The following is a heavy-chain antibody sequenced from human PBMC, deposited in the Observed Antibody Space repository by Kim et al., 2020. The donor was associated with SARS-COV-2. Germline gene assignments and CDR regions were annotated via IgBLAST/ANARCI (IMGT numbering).Heavy chain of an antibody. D-gene: IGHD4-17*01. V-gene: IGHV4-59*01. Sequence: LKSRVTISVDTSKNQFSLKLSSVTAADTAVYYCARVTVTYASYYYYGMDVWGQGTTVTVSS. CDR3: ARVTVTYASYYYYGMDV. J-gene: IGHJ6*02.